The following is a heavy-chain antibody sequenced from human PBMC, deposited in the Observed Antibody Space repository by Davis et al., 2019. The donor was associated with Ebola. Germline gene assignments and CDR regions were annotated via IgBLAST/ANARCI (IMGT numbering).Heavy chain of an antibody. D-gene: IGHD3-16*02. CDR3: ARDFTFGGLLGAY. J-gene: IGHJ4*02. Sequence: GESLKISCAASGFTFTTFAMHWVRQPPGMGPEWVAAVSYDGTDKYYADSVNGRFVISRDNSRDTLYLQLNSLRAEDTEIYYCARDFTFGGLLGAYGGQGKMVAVSS. CDR1: GFTFTTFA. V-gene: IGHV3-30*09. CDR2: VSYDGTDK.